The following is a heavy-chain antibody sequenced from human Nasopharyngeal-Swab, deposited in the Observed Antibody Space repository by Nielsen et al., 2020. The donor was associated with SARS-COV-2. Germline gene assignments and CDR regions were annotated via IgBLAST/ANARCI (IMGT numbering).Heavy chain of an antibody. Sequence: LKISWSAFGFTFSDHYMDLVRQAPGKGLEWVGRTRNKANSYTTQYAASVKGRFTISRDDSKNSLYLQMNSLKTEDTAVYYCARASRTTVTTNDAFDIWGQGTMVTVSS. V-gene: IGHV3-72*01. CDR2: TRNKANSYTT. J-gene: IGHJ3*02. CDR1: GFTFSDHY. D-gene: IGHD4-11*01. CDR3: ARASRTTVTTNDAFDI.